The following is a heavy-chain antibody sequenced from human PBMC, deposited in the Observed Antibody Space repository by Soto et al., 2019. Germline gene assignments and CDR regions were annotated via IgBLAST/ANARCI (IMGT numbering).Heavy chain of an antibody. J-gene: IGHJ5*02. CDR1: GGTFSSYT. CDR2: IIPILGIA. CDR3: ARAANEDLRYNWFDP. Sequence: SVKVSCKASGGTFSSYTISWVRQAPGQGLEWMGRIIPILGIANYAQKFQGRVTITADKSTSTAYMELSSLRSEDTAVYYCARAANEDLRYNWFDPWGQGTLVTVSS. V-gene: IGHV1-69*02. D-gene: IGHD1-1*01.